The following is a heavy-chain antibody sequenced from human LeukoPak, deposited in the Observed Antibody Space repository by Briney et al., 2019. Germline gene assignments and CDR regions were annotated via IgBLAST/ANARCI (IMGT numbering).Heavy chain of an antibody. Sequence: SVKVSCKASGGTFSSYAFNWVRKGPAPGHELMGGVIPSFGTANYAQKVQGRVTITADESTSTAYMELSSLRSEDTAVYYCAKTGQRGPGGITYAFDIWGRGTMVTVSS. V-gene: IGHV1-69*01. CDR3: AKTGQRGPGGITYAFDI. D-gene: IGHD1/OR15-1a*01. J-gene: IGHJ3*02. CDR1: GGTFSSYA. CDR2: VIPSFGTA.